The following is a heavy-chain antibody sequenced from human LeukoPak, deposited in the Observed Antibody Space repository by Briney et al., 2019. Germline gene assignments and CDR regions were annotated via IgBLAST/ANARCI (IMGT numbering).Heavy chain of an antibody. Sequence: SVKVSSKACGGTLSSYAVSCVRQAPGQGLEWMGGIVPVFGTTKYAQKFQGRVTTTTDESTSTAYMEVSSLTSEDTAVYYRAIVARGYWSGYFDYWGQGTLVTVSS. CDR1: GGTLSSYA. V-gene: IGHV1-69*05. CDR2: IVPVFGTT. J-gene: IGHJ4*02. D-gene: IGHD3-3*01. CDR3: AIVARGYWSGYFDY.